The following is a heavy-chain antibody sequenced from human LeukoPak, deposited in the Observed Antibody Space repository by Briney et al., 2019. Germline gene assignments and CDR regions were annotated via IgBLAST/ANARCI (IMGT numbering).Heavy chain of an antibody. CDR1: GFTFSSYS. CDR2: IGSSSSYI. D-gene: IGHD5-24*01. V-gene: IGHV3-21*01. CDR3: ARVDGYNSAAFDI. Sequence: TGGSLRLSCAASGFTFSSYSMNWVRQAPGKGLEWVSSIGSSSSYIYYADSVKGRFTISRDNAKNSLYLQMNSLRAEDTAVYYCARVDGYNSAAFDIWGQGTMVTVSS. J-gene: IGHJ3*02.